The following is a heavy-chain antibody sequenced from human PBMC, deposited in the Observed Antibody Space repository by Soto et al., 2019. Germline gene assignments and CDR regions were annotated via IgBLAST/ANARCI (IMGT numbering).Heavy chain of an antibody. CDR3: ARRSGTTFY. Sequence: QIQLQESGPGLVKPSGTLSLTCAVSSGSISSLNWWSWVRQPPGKGLEWIGEIFHSGSTNYTPSLKSRVDMSVDKSKNQFSLKVFSVPAADTALYFCARRSGTTFYWGRGTLVIVSS. CDR1: SGSISSLNW. CDR2: IFHSGST. J-gene: IGHJ4*02. V-gene: IGHV4-4*02. D-gene: IGHD1-1*01.